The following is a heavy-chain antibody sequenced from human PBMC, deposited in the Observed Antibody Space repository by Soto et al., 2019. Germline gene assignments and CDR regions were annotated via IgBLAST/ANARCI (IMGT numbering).Heavy chain of an antibody. V-gene: IGHV4-34*01. CDR2: ISRSGTT. Sequence: QVQLQQWGAGLLKPSETLSLSCAVYGGYFNDNYYTWFRQPPGKGLEWIGEISRSGTTKYIPSPKSRASISSDTSKTQVSLKVTSVTAADTAVYYCATSLWFGTQVELWGQGALVTVSS. J-gene: IGHJ5*02. CDR1: GGYFNDNY. D-gene: IGHD3-10*01. CDR3: ATSLWFGTQVEL.